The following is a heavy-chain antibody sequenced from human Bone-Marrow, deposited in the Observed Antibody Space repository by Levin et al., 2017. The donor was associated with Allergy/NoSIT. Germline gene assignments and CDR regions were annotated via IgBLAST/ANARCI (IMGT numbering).Heavy chain of an antibody. CDR2: ISPKSGAT. CDR1: GYTFIDYY. CDR3: VRGYRPMDV. J-gene: IGHJ6*02. D-gene: IGHD3-16*02. V-gene: IGHV1-2*02. Sequence: KAGGSLRLSCKASGYTFIDYYLHWVRQAPGQTFEWVGWISPKSGATNYAQKFQGRVAMSRDTSINTAFLELSRLTPDDTAVYYCVRGYRPMDVWGQGTTVTVSS.